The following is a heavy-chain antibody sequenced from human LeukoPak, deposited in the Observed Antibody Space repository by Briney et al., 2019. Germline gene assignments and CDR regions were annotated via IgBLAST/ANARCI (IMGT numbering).Heavy chain of an antibody. CDR2: IDPNSGGT. V-gene: IGHV1-2*06. CDR3: ANNIRATNIWGYFDD. Sequence: ASVKVSCKTSGYTFTGSYIHWLRQAPRQGLEWMGRIDPNSGGTDYAHKFQGRVTMTRDTSTSTAYMELSSLTSDDTAVYFCANNIRATNIWGYFDDWGQGTLVTVSS. D-gene: IGHD3-16*01. CDR1: GYTFTGSY. J-gene: IGHJ4*02.